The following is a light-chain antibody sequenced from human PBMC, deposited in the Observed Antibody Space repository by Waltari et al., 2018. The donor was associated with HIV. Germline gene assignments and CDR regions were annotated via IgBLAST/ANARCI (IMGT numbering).Light chain of an antibody. J-gene: IGLJ2*01. CDR3: QVWDSRSVI. CDR2: DDG. Sequence: SYVLTQPPSVSVAPGKTARITCGGNNSGSKRVHWYQQKQGQAPVLVISDDGDRPAGIPERFSGSNSGNTATLTVSRVEAGDEADYYCQVWDSRSVIFGGGTKLTVL. CDR1: NSGSKR. V-gene: IGLV3-21*04.